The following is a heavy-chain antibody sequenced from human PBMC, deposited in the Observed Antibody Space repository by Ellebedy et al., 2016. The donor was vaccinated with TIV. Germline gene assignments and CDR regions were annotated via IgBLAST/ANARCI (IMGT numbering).Heavy chain of an antibody. CDR1: GFTFSRYS. J-gene: IGHJ4*02. CDR2: NNSLGDDI. V-gene: IGHV3-21*01. Sequence: GESLKISCAASGFTFSRYSMNWVRRAPGKGLEWVASNNSLGDDIYYADSMKGRFTISRDNAKNSLYLHLNSLRDEDTAVYYCARWDGDLNFDYWGQGTLVTVSS. D-gene: IGHD4-17*01. CDR3: ARWDGDLNFDY.